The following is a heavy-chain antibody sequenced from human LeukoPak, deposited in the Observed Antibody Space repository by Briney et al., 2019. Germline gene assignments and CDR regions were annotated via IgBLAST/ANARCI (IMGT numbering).Heavy chain of an antibody. D-gene: IGHD4-17*01. CDR2: ISGSGGST. CDR1: GFTFSSYE. V-gene: IGHV3-23*01. Sequence: GGSLRLSCAASGFTFSSYEMNWVRQAPGKGLEWVSAISGSGGSTYYADSVKGRFTISRDNSKNTLYLQMNSLRAEDTAVYYCAKDYYGDDGDWFDPWGQGTLVTVSS. J-gene: IGHJ5*02. CDR3: AKDYYGDDGDWFDP.